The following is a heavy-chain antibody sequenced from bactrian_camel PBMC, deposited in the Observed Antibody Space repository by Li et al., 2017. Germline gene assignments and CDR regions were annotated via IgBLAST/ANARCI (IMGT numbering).Heavy chain of an antibody. J-gene: IGHJ6*01. Sequence: HVQLVESGGGLVQPGESLRLSCAASGFIFRDHYMNWFRQAPGKEREGVAAIGSDGSTSYAESVKGRFTISQDNAKNTLYLQMNSLKPEDTAMYYCAADTGVDGDYGLAHDLCAEADFGYWGQGTQVTVS. CDR1: GFIFRDHY. D-gene: IGHD5*01. CDR2: IGSDGST. V-gene: IGHV3S53*01. CDR3: AADTGVDGDYGLAHDLCAEADFGY.